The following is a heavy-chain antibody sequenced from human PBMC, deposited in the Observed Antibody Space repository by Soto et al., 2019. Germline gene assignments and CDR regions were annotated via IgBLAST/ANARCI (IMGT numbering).Heavy chain of an antibody. D-gene: IGHD3-22*01. CDR1: GYTFTSYG. Sequence: ASVKVSCKASGYTFTSYGISWVRQAPGQGLEWMGWISAYNSNTNYAQKLQGRVTMTTDTSTSTAYMELRSLRSDDTAVYYCARGGDSYDSSEADAFDIWGQGTMVTVSS. V-gene: IGHV1-18*01. CDR3: ARGGDSYDSSEADAFDI. J-gene: IGHJ3*02. CDR2: ISAYNSNT.